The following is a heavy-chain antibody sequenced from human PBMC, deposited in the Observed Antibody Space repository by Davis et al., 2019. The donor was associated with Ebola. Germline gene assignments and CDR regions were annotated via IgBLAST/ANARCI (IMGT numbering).Heavy chain of an antibody. CDR2: IYYSGST. D-gene: IGHD2-2*02. CDR3: ARRGIPTFYGMDV. CDR1: GGSISSYY. V-gene: IGHV4-59*08. Sequence: MPGGSLRLSCTVSGGSISSYYWSWIRQPPGKGLEWIGYIYYSGSTNYNPSLKSRVTISVDTSKNQFSLKLSSVTAADTAVYYCARRGIPTFYGMDVWGQGTTVTVSS. J-gene: IGHJ6*02.